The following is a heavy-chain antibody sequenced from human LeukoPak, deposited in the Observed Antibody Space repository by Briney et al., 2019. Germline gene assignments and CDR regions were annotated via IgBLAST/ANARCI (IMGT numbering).Heavy chain of an antibody. Sequence: GGSLRLSCAASGFTFDDYGMSWVRQAPGKVLEWVSGINWNGGSTGYADSVKGRFTISRDNAKNSLYLQMNSLRAEDTALYYCARGRHANPHIVGASPEDYWGQGTLVTVSS. V-gene: IGHV3-20*04. CDR1: GFTFDDYG. D-gene: IGHD1-26*01. CDR2: INWNGGST. CDR3: ARGRHANPHIVGASPEDY. J-gene: IGHJ4*02.